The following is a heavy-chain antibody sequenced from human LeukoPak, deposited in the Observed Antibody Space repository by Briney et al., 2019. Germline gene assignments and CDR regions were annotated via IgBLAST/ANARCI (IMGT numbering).Heavy chain of an antibody. J-gene: IGHJ4*02. CDR1: GFTFSSYS. D-gene: IGHD3-22*01. V-gene: IGHV3-21*01. CDR3: AKPEYYYDSSGYQKYYFDY. CDR2: ISSSSSYI. Sequence: PGGSLRLSCAASGFTFSSYSMNWVRQAPGKGLEWVSSISSSSSYIYYADSVKGRFTISRDNSKNTLYLQMNSLGAEDTAVYYCAKPEYYYDSSGYQKYYFDYWGQGTLVTVSS.